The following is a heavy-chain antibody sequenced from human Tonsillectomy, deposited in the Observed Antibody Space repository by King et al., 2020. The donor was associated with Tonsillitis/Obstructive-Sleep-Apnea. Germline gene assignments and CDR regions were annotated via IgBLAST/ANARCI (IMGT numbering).Heavy chain of an antibody. V-gene: IGHV3-21*01. J-gene: IGHJ4*02. CDR2: ISTSGSYI. D-gene: IGHD3-10*01. Sequence: VQLVESGGGLVKPGGSLRLSCAASCFTFSSYSMNWFRQAPGKGLEWVSSISTSGSYIYYADSVKGRFTISRDNAKNSLYLQMNSLRAEDTAVYYCAREPGSGSYYLDYWGQGTLVTVSS. CDR3: AREPGSGSYYLDY. CDR1: CFTFSSYS.